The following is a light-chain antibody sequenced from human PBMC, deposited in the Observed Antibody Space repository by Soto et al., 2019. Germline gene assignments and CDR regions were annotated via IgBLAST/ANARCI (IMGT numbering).Light chain of an antibody. CDR3: QQSYSTPYT. CDR2: TAA. Sequence: IHMTQSPSSLSASVGDRVTITCRASQRITTYLNWYQQKPGKAPKLLISTAATLQGGVPSRFSGSGSATDFTLTITTLQPEDFATYFCQQSYSTPYTFGHGTKLEIK. CDR1: QRITTY. J-gene: IGKJ2*01. V-gene: IGKV1-39*01.